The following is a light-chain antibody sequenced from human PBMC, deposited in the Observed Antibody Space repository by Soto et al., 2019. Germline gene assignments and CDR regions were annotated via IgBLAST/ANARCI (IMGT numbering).Light chain of an antibody. CDR3: QQYNDYSWT. V-gene: IGKV1-5*03. J-gene: IGKJ1*01. CDR1: QSIGIW. Sequence: IQMTQSPSTLSASVGDRVAITCRASQSIGIWLAWYQQKPGKAPRFLIYKASSLESGVPSRFSGSGYGTEFTLTISGLQPDEFATYYCQQYNDYSWTFGKGTKVEIK. CDR2: KAS.